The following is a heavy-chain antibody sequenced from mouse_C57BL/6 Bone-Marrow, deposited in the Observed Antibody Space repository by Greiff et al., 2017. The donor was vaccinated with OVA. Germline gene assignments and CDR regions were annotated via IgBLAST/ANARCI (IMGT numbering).Heavy chain of an antibody. CDR3: ASPNYVGRVAWFAY. J-gene: IGHJ3*01. V-gene: IGHV1-78*01. D-gene: IGHD1-1*01. CDR2: IYPRDGST. Sequence: VQLQQSDAELVKPGASVKISCKASGYTFTDHTIHWMKQRPEQGLEWIGYIYPRDGSTKYNEKFKGKATLTADKSSSTAYMQLNSLTSEDSAVYFCASPNYVGRVAWFAYWGQGTLVTVSA. CDR1: GYTFTDHT.